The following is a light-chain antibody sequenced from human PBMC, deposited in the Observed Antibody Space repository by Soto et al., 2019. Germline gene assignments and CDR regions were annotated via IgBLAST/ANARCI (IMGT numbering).Light chain of an antibody. CDR3: QKYTGAPRT. J-gene: IGKJ1*01. V-gene: IGKV1-27*01. CDR1: QGISNY. Sequence: DFQLTQSPSSLSASVGDRVTITCRASQGISNYLGWYQQKPGKVPKLLIYCASTLQSGFPSRFSGSGSGADFTLTISSLQPEDVGTYYCQKYTGAPRTFGQGTKVEI. CDR2: CAS.